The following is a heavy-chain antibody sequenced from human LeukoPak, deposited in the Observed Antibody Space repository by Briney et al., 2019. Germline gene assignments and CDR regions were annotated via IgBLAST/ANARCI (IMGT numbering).Heavy chain of an antibody. J-gene: IGHJ4*02. CDR2: TYYSGST. CDR3: ARLVRGVHIDY. Sequence: SETLSLTCTVSGGSISSSSYYWGWIRQPPGKGLEWIGSTYYSGSTYYNPSLKSRVTISVDTSKNQFSLKLSSVTAADTAVYYCARLVRGVHIDYWGQGTLVTVSS. D-gene: IGHD3-10*01. V-gene: IGHV4-39*01. CDR1: GGSISSSSYY.